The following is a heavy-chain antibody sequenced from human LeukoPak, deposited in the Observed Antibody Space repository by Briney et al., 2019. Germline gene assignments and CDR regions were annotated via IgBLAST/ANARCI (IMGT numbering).Heavy chain of an antibody. V-gene: IGHV3-21*01. Sequence: GGSLRLSCAASGFTFRSYSMKWVRQAPGKGLEWVSSISDGSSYINYADSVKGRFTISRDNAKNSLYLQMNSLRAEDAAVYYCARLVNDPTAIYYYMDVWGKGTTVTVSS. J-gene: IGHJ6*03. D-gene: IGHD2-2*02. CDR3: ARLVNDPTAIYYYMDV. CDR1: GFTFRSYS. CDR2: ISDGSSYI.